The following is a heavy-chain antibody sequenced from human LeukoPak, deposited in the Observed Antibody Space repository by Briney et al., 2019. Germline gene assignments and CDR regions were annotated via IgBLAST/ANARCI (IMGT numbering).Heavy chain of an antibody. CDR2: IYYSGST. CDR1: GGSVSGYY. V-gene: IGHV4-59*02. Sequence: SETLSLTCTVSGGSVSGYYWSWIRQPPGKGLEWIGYIYYSGSTNYNPSLKSRVTTSVDTSENQFSLKLTSVTAADTAVYYCARDREYSSSGLVWFDPWGHGILVTVS. D-gene: IGHD6-6*01. J-gene: IGHJ5*02. CDR3: ARDREYSSSGLVWFDP.